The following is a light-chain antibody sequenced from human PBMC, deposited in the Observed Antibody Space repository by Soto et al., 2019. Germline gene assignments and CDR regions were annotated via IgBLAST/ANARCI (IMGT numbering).Light chain of an antibody. V-gene: IGLV1-44*01. Sequence: QPVLTQPPSASGTPGQRVTISCSGSSSNIGSNTVNWNQHLPGTAPKLLIYTNNQRPSGVPDRLSGSKSGTSASRAISGLQCEDEADDYCAACDDSLDGLYVFATGTKLTVL. J-gene: IGLJ1*01. CDR2: TNN. CDR3: AACDDSLDGLYV. CDR1: SSNIGSNT.